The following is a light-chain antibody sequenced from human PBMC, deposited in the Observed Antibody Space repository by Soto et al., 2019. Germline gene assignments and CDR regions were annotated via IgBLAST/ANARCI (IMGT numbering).Light chain of an antibody. Sequence: EIVLTQSPGTLSLSPGERATLSCRASQSVSSSYLAWYQQKPGQAPRLLIYGASSRATGIPARFSGSGSGTDFSLTISSLQSEDFAVYYCLQYHHWPLTFGGGTKVDIK. CDR1: QSVSSSY. V-gene: IGKV3-20*01. CDR3: LQYHHWPLT. CDR2: GAS. J-gene: IGKJ4*01.